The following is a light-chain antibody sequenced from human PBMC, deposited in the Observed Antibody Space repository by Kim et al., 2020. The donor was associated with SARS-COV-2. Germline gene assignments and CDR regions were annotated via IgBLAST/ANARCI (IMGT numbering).Light chain of an antibody. J-gene: IGLJ3*02. V-gene: IGLV2-23*02. CDR2: EVT. Sequence: QSALTQPASVSGSPGQSITISCIGTSSDVGNYNFVSWYQQRPGKPPKLLIHEVTKRPSGVSSRFSGSKSGNTASLTIAGLQAEDEADYYCCSYAGISTYWVFGGGTQLTVL. CDR3: CSYAGISTYWV. CDR1: SSDVGNYNF.